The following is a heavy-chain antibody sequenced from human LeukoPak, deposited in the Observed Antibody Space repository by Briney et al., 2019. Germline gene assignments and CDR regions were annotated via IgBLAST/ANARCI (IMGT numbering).Heavy chain of an antibody. CDR3: ARSGSFNWFDP. CDR1: GYTFTTYW. D-gene: IGHD1-26*01. V-gene: IGHV3-74*01. Sequence: SCKASGYTFTTYWMHWVRQAPGKGLVWVSRINSDGSSTSYADSVKGRFTISRDNAKNTLYLQVNSLRAEDTAVYYCARSGSFNWFDPWGQGTLVTVSS. CDR2: INSDGSST. J-gene: IGHJ5*02.